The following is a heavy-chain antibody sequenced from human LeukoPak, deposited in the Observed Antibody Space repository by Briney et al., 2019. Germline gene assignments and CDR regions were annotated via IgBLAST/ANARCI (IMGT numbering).Heavy chain of an antibody. Sequence: SVKVSCKASGGTFSSYAISWVRQAPGQGLEWMGGIIPIFGTANYAQKFQGRVTITADESTSTAYMELSSLRSEDTAVYYCARGLDLCSGGSCYYGRFDPWGQGTLVTVSS. CDR3: ARGLDLCSGGSCYYGRFDP. CDR1: GGTFSSYA. D-gene: IGHD2-15*01. J-gene: IGHJ5*02. CDR2: IIPIFGTA. V-gene: IGHV1-69*13.